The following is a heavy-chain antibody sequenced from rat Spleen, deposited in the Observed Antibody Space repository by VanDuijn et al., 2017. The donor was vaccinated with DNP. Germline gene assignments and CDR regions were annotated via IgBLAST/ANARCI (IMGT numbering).Heavy chain of an antibody. CDR3: ATGVYGGYEDWFAH. J-gene: IGHJ3*01. Sequence: EVQLVETGGGLVQPGRSLKLSCVASGFTFSSYWMYWIRQAPTKGLEWVASISTGGGITYYRDSVRGRFTISRDNAKNSQYLQMDSLRSEDTAIYYCATGVYGGYEDWFAHWGQGTLVTVSS. V-gene: IGHV5S13*01. CDR1: GFTFSSYW. CDR2: ISTGGGIT. D-gene: IGHD1-11*01.